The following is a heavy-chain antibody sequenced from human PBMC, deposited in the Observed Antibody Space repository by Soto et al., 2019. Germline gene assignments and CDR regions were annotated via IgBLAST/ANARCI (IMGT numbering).Heavy chain of an antibody. V-gene: IGHV2-70*01. CDR2: IDWDDDK. J-gene: IGHJ4*02. Sequence: SGPTLVNPTQTLTLTCTFSGFSLSTSGMCVSWIRQPPGKALEWLALIDWDDDKYYNTSLKTRLTISKDTSKNQVVLTMTNMDPVDTATYYCARVNLYYDSSGYQFDYWGQGTLVTVSS. CDR1: GFSLSTSGMC. CDR3: ARVNLYYDSSGYQFDY. D-gene: IGHD3-22*01.